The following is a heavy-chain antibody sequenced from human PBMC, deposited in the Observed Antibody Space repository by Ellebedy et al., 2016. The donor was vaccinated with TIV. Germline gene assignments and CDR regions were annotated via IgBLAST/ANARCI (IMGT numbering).Heavy chain of an antibody. CDR2: ISGGGGYYT. Sequence: GESLKISCAASGFTFNNYAMSWVRQAPGRGLEWVSPISGGGGYYTHYSDSVKGRFTISRDNSKNTLYLQMNSLRADDTAVYYCAKVAGFCSGGSCYSDYWGQGTLVTVSS. V-gene: IGHV3-23*01. CDR1: GFTFNNYA. CDR3: AKVAGFCSGGSCYSDY. D-gene: IGHD2-15*01. J-gene: IGHJ4*02.